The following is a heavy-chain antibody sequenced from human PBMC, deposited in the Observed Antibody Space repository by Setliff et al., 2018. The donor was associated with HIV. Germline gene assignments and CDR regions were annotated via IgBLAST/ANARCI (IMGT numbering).Heavy chain of an antibody. CDR3: ARGKGVGGVIITGGLDV. V-gene: IGHV1-8*02. CDR1: GFSFDDYY. Sequence: GASVKVSCKASGFSFDDYYIHWLRRATGQGLEWMGWMNPNSGVSGYGQKFQGRVTMTRDTSISTAYMELSSLTSEDTAVYYCARGKGVGGVIITGGLDVWGKGTTVTVSS. CDR2: MNPNSGVS. J-gene: IGHJ6*04. D-gene: IGHD3-10*01.